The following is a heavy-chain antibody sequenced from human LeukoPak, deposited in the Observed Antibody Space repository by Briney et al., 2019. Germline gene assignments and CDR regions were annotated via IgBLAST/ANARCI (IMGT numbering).Heavy chain of an antibody. D-gene: IGHD6-19*01. CDR2: LHYSGRT. Sequence: PWETLSLTCTVSGGSISSNSYYWGWIRQPPGKGLEWIGSLHYSGRTYNNPSLKSRVTISGNTSKNQFSLKLSSVTAADTAVYYCARHFLHSSGWNNWFDPWGQGTLVTVSS. CDR1: GGSISSNSYY. J-gene: IGHJ5*02. V-gene: IGHV4-39*01. CDR3: ARHFLHSSGWNNWFDP.